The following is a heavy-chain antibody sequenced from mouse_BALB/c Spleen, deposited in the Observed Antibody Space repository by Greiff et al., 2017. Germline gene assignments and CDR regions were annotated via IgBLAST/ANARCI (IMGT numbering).Heavy chain of an antibody. D-gene: IGHD2-1*01. J-gene: IGHJ4*01. CDR3: ARDGNYPHYYAMDY. Sequence: QVQLKESGAELVRPGTSVKVSCKASGYAFTNYLIEWVKQRPGQGLEWIGVINPGSGGTNYNEKFKGKATLTADKSSSTAYMQLSSLTSDDSAVYFCARDGNYPHYYAMDYWGQGTSVTVSS. V-gene: IGHV1-54*01. CDR1: GYAFTNYL. CDR2: INPGSGGT.